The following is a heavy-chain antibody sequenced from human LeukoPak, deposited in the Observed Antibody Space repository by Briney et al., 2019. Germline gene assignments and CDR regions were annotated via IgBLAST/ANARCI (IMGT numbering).Heavy chain of an antibody. CDR3: ARDVGIAAAGYYYGMDV. Sequence: ASXXXXXXASXYXXTSYDINWXRQATGQGREWMGWMNPNSGNTGYAQKFQGRVTMTRNTSISTAYMELSSLRSEDTAVYYCARDVGIAAAGYYYGMDVWGQGTTVTVSS. D-gene: IGHD6-13*01. J-gene: IGHJ6*02. CDR1: XYXXTSYD. CDR2: MNPNSGNT. V-gene: IGHV1-8*01.